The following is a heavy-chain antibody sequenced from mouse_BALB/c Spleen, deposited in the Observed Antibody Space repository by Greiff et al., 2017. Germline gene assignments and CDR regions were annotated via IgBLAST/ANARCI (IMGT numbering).Heavy chain of an antibody. D-gene: IGHD1-1*01. CDR3: AREALSTVAY. J-gene: IGHJ3*01. V-gene: IGHV5-4*02. CDR2: ISDGGSYT. Sequence: EVQLVESGGGLVKPGGSLKLSCAASGFTFSDYYMYWVRQTPEKRLEWVATISDGGSYTYYPDSVKGRFTISRDNAKNNLYLQMSSLKSEDTAMYYCAREALSTVAYWGQGTLVTVSA. CDR1: GFTFSDYY.